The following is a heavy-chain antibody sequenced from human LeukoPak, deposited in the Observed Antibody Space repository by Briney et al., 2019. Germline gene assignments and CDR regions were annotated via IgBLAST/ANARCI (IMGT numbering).Heavy chain of an antibody. D-gene: IGHD1-1*01. Sequence: PSETLSLTCTVSGGSMSSYYWSWIRQPPGKGLEWIGYIYYSGSTNYNPSLKSRVTISVDTSKNQFSLKLSSVTAADTAVYYCASQRYNWNDVQAFDIWGQGTMVTVSS. CDR2: IYYSGST. CDR3: ASQRYNWNDVQAFDI. V-gene: IGHV4-59*01. J-gene: IGHJ3*02. CDR1: GGSMSSYY.